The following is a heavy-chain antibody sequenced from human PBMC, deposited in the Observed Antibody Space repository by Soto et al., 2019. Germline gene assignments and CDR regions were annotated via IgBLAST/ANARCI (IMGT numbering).Heavy chain of an antibody. CDR1: GFSLTTYGVG. J-gene: IGHJ4*02. Sequence: GPPMVNPTQTLPLTCTFSGFSLTTYGVGVGWIRQPPGKALEWLALIFWNDDERYSPSLKSRLTITKDTSKNQVVFTMTNMDPLDTATEFGVYTGYHYDLFAYRGRGPLVTLPS. CDR2: IFWNDDE. CDR3: VYTGYHYDLFAY. V-gene: IGHV2-5*01. D-gene: IGHD5-12*01.